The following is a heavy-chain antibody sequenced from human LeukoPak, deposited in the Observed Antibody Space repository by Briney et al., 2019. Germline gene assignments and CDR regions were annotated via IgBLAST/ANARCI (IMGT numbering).Heavy chain of an antibody. CDR2: VFYSGTT. D-gene: IGHD3-3*01. V-gene: IGHV4-39*01. CDR1: GGSISNLNYY. J-gene: IGHJ4*02. Sequence: PSETLSLTCTVSGGSISNLNYYWGWIRQPPGKGLEWIGTVFYSGTTYYNPSLKSRLTISVDTSKNQFSLRLSSVTAADTAIYYCAAENGNFWIGYHYFEDWGQGSLVSVSS. CDR3: AAENGNFWIGYHYFED.